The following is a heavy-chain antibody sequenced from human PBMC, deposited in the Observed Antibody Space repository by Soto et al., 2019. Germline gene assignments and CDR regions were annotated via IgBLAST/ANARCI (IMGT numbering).Heavy chain of an antibody. J-gene: IGHJ4*02. D-gene: IGHD3-16*01. CDR3: ARENLGFQGAFDL. V-gene: IGHV3-21*01. Sequence: GSLRLSCAASGFIFSDFQLNWVRQAPGRGLEWLSSITGTSAFTHYAGSIEGRFTISRDNTNNLLFLQMDNLRPEDTAVYYCARENLGFQGAFDLCGQGTLVTVYS. CDR2: ITGTSAFT. CDR1: GFIFSDFQ.